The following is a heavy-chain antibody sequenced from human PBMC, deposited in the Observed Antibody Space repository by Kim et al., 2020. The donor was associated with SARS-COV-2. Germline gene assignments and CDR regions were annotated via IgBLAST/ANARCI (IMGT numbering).Heavy chain of an antibody. Sequence: SETLFLTCTVSGGSISSYYWSWIRQPPGKGLEWIGYIYYSGSTNYNPSLKSRVTISVDTYKNQFSLKLSSVTAADTAVYYCARDTPLRFLEWTRTLYGM. CDR2: IYYSGST. V-gene: IGHV4-59*08. D-gene: IGHD3-3*01. CDR3: ARDTPLRFLEWTRTLYGM. CDR1: GGSISSYY. J-gene: IGHJ6*01.